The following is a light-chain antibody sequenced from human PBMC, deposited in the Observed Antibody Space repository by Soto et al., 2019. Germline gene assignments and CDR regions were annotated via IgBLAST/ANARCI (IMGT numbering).Light chain of an antibody. J-gene: IGLJ2*01. CDR3: SSYTSSSTLRV. Sequence: QSALTQPASVSGSPGQSITISCTGTSSDVGGYNYVSWYQQHPGKAPKLMIYDVSNRPSGVSNRFSGSKSGNTDSLTISGLQAEDEADYYCSSYTSSSTLRVFGGGTKLTVL. CDR2: DVS. CDR1: SSDVGGYNY. V-gene: IGLV2-14*01.